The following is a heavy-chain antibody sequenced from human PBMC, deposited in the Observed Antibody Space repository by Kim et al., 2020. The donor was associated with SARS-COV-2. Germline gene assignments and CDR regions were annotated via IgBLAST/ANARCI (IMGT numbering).Heavy chain of an antibody. J-gene: IGHJ6*03. Sequence: GGSLRLSCAASGFSFSSHPMHWVRQAPGKGLEWVALISQDGSYKFYPDSVKGRFTISRENSKNTLYLEMDSLRAEDTAVYYCARDSYYHISGSPPGYYYYYYMDVWGKGTTVTVSS. CDR3: ARDSYYHISGSPPGYYYYYYMDV. CDR1: GFSFSSHP. D-gene: IGHD3-9*01. V-gene: IGHV3-30*04. CDR2: ISQDGSYK.